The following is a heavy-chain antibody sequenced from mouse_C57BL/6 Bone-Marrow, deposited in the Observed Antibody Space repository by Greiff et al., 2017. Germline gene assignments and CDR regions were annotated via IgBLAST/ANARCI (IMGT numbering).Heavy chain of an antibody. D-gene: IGHD2-5*01. J-gene: IGHJ3*01. CDR1: GFTFSSYA. Sequence: EVMLVESGGGLVKPGGSLKLSCAASGFTFSSYAMSWVRQTPEKRLEWVATISDGGSYTYYPDNVKGRFTISRDNAKNNLYLQMSHLKSEDTAMYYCARNNYSNSWFAYWGQGTLVTVSA. CDR3: ARNNYSNSWFAY. CDR2: ISDGGSYT. V-gene: IGHV5-4*03.